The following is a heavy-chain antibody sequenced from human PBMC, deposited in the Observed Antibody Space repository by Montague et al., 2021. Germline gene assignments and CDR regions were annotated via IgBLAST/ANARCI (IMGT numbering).Heavy chain of an antibody. V-gene: IGHV4-39*07. D-gene: IGHD6-13*01. CDR1: GASITSNIYY. J-gene: IGHJ5*02. CDR2: IFYSWNS. CDR3: ARVFSSWYVGWFDP. Sequence: SETLSLTCTVSGASITSNIYYLGWIRQSPWKGLESIGCIFYSWNSFSQPSLKSRITMAVDTSKNQFSLKLSSVTAADTAIYYCARVFSSWYVGWFDPWGQGTLATVSS.